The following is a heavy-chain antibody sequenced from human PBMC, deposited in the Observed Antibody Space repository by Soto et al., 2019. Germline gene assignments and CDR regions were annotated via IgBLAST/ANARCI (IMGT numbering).Heavy chain of an antibody. Sequence: GGSLRLSCAASGFTFSSYAMSWVRQAPGKGLEWVSAISGSGGSTYYADSVKGRFTISRDNSKNTLYLQMNSLRAEDTAVYYCAEAPRIAAAQLNWFDPWGQGTLVTVSS. CDR3: AEAPRIAAAQLNWFDP. J-gene: IGHJ5*02. V-gene: IGHV3-23*01. CDR1: GFTFSSYA. CDR2: ISGSGGST. D-gene: IGHD6-13*01.